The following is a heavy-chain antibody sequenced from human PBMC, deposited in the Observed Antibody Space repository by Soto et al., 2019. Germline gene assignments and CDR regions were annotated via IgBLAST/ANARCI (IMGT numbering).Heavy chain of an antibody. J-gene: IGHJ4*02. CDR1: GFSFVNYA. V-gene: IGHV3-23*01. CDR3: AKATTNGGWFNPFDS. Sequence: GGSLRLSCAASGFSFVNYAMNWVRQARGKGLEWVSGLSGSGTSTYYADSVKGRFTNSRDNSRDTLFLQMNSLTADYTAVYYCAKATTNGGWFNPFDSWGQGALVTVSS. D-gene: IGHD6-19*01. CDR2: LSGSGTST.